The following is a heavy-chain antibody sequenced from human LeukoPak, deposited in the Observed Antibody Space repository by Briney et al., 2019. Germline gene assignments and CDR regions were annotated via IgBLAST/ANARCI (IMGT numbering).Heavy chain of an antibody. Sequence: GGSLRLSCAASGFTFSSYWMSWVRQAPGKGLDWVANIKQDGSEKYYVDSVKGRFTISRDNAKNSLYLQMNSLRADDTAVYYCARGCYYERSGYCPFDYWGPGTLVTVSS. CDR3: ARGCYYERSGYCPFDY. V-gene: IGHV3-7*05. CDR2: IKQDGSEK. D-gene: IGHD3-22*01. J-gene: IGHJ4*02. CDR1: GFTFSSYW.